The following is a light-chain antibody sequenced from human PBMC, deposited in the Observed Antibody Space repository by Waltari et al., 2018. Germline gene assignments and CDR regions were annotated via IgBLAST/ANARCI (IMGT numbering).Light chain of an antibody. J-gene: IGLJ3*02. CDR3: QSYDNDNVV. Sequence: NFILTQTHSVSESPGKTVTISCTRSSGSIGSSYVQWYQQRPGSAPTTVIYEDYQRPSGVPERCSGSIDSSSNSAYVTISGLKPEEEADYYCQSYDNDNVVFGGGTRLTVL. CDR1: SGSIGSSY. CDR2: EDY. V-gene: IGLV6-57*03.